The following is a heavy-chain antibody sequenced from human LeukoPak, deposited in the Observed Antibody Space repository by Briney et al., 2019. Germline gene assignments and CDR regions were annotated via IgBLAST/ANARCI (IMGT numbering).Heavy chain of an antibody. V-gene: IGHV4-59*11. CDR3: ARAGKWNDLDF. D-gene: IGHD1-1*01. Sequence: PSETLSLTCTVSGGSISGHYWSWIRQPPGKGLEYIGYIHYSGSTNYNPSLKSRVTISVDTSKNQFSLKLSSVTAADTAVYYCARAGKWNDLDFWGQGTLVTVSS. CDR2: IHYSGST. CDR1: GGSISGHY. J-gene: IGHJ4*02.